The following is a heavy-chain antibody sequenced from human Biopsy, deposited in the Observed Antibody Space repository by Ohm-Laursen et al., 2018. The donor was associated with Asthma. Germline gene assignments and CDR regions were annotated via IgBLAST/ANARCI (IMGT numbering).Heavy chain of an antibody. CDR1: GYTFNSAG. CDR2: ISVYNGNT. V-gene: IGHV1-18*01. J-gene: IGHJ6*02. CDR3: ARAVDYSHYYGIDV. D-gene: IGHD3-10*01. Sequence: GASVKVSCKTSGYTFNSAGTTWVRQAPGQGLEWMGWISVYNGNTKVAQKLRDRVTMITDTSTSTAYMELRSLRSDDTAVYFCARAVDYSHYYGIDVWGQGTTVTVS.